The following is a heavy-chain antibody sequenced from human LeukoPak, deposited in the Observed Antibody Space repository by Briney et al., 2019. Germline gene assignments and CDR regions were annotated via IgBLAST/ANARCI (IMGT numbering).Heavy chain of an antibody. J-gene: IGHJ4*02. D-gene: IGHD2-21*02. CDR3: ARDAAVGIVVVTGMDY. V-gene: IGHV3-30*04. Sequence: GGSLRLSCAASGFTFSSYAMHWVRQAPGKGLEWVAVISYDGSNKYYADSVKGRFTTSRDNSKNTLYLQMNSLRAEDTAVYYCARDAAVGIVVVTGMDYWGQGTLVTVSS. CDR2: ISYDGSNK. CDR1: GFTFSSYA.